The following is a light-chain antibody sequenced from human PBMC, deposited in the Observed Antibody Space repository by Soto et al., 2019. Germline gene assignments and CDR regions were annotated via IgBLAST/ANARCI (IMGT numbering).Light chain of an antibody. CDR2: DVT. V-gene: IGLV2-14*01. Sequence: QSALSQPASVSGSPGQSITSSCTGTSSDVGGFEYVSWYQHQPGKAPKLIIYDVTKRPSGVSNRFSGSKSGNMASLTISGIQAEDEGDYYCGSITRSSTSVFGTGTKVTVL. CDR1: SSDVGGFEY. CDR3: GSITRSSTSV. J-gene: IGLJ1*01.